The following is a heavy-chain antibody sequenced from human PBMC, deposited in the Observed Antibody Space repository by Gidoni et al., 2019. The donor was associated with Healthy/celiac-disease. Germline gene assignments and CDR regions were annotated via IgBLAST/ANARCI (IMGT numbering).Heavy chain of an antibody. Sequence: EVQLVASGVGLVQPGRSLRLSCAASGFTFDDYAMHWVWQAPGKGLEWVSGISWNSGSIGYADSVKGRFTISRDNAKNSLYLQMNSLRAEDTALYYCAKALFVVVIDDAFDIWGQGTMVTVSS. D-gene: IGHD2-21*01. J-gene: IGHJ3*02. V-gene: IGHV3-9*01. CDR3: AKALFVVVIDDAFDI. CDR1: GFTFDDYA. CDR2: ISWNSGSI.